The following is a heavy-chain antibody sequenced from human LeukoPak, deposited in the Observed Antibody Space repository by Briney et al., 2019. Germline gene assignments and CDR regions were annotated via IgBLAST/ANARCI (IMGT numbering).Heavy chain of an antibody. V-gene: IGHV1-69*13. CDR1: GGTFSTRE. Sequence: SVKVSSKASGGTFSTREIIWVRQAPGHGLEWMGGIIPLFGPANYAQKFQDRVTIIADESTTTAYMELSSLRSEDTAVYYCARLGSGYDPGDFWGQGTLVSVST. D-gene: IGHD5-12*01. CDR2: IIPLFGPA. J-gene: IGHJ4*02. CDR3: ARLGSGYDPGDF.